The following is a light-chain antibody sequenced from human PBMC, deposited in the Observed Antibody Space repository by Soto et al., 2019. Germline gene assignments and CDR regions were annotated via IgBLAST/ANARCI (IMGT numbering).Light chain of an antibody. Sequence: EIVLTQSPATLSLSPGERATLSCRASQSVSSYLAWYQQKPGQAPRLLIYDASNRATGIPARFSGSGSGTDFTLTISILEPEDFAVYYCQQYGSSGTFGQGTKVDI. V-gene: IGKV3-11*01. CDR2: DAS. CDR1: QSVSSY. CDR3: QQYGSSGT. J-gene: IGKJ1*01.